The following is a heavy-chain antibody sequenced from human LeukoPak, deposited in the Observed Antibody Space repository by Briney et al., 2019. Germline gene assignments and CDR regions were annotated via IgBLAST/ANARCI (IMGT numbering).Heavy chain of an antibody. J-gene: IGHJ4*02. CDR3: ATYRQVLLPFES. D-gene: IGHD2-8*02. Sequence: GASVKVSCKASGYTFTSYDINWVRQATGQGLEWMGWMNPNSGNTGYAQKFQGRVTITRNTSISTAHMELSSLRSEDTAVYYCATYRQVLLPFESWGQGTLVTVSS. CDR1: GYTFTSYD. CDR2: MNPNSGNT. V-gene: IGHV1-8*03.